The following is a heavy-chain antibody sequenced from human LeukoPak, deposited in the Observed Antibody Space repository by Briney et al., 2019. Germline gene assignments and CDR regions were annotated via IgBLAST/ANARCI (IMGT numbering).Heavy chain of an antibody. D-gene: IGHD3-10*01. CDR3: ARDYHGSGSLTTFDY. CDR2: INPSGGV. CDR1: GYTFINYY. V-gene: IGHV1-46*01. J-gene: IGHJ4*02. Sequence: ASVKVSCKASGYTFINYYMHWVRQAPGQGLEWMGIINPSGGVSSAQKFQGRVTMTRDTSTGTVYMELSSLRSEDTAVYYCARDYHGSGSLTTFDYWGQGTLVTVSS.